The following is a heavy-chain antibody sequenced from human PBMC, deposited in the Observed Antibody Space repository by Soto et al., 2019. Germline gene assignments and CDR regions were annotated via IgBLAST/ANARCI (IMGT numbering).Heavy chain of an antibody. CDR2: SIPIFGTA. CDR3: AADYYDTSGYYFAY. J-gene: IGHJ4*02. D-gene: IGHD3-22*01. CDR1: GGTFSSYA. Sequence: QVQLVQSGAEVKKPGSSVKVSCKASGGTFSSYAITWVRQAPGQGLEWMGGSIPIFGTANYAQKFQGRVTITADEYTSTAYMELSSLRSEDTAVYYCAADYYDTSGYYFAYWGQGTLVTVSS. V-gene: IGHV1-69*01.